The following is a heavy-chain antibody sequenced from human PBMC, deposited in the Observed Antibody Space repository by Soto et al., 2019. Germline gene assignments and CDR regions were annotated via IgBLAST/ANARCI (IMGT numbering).Heavy chain of an antibody. CDR2: MNPNSGNT. CDR3: AREQLLGWYYGMDV. CDR1: GYTFTSYD. V-gene: IGHV1-8*01. J-gene: IGHJ6*02. D-gene: IGHD2-2*01. Sequence: ASVKVSCKASGYTFTSYDINWVRQATGQGLEWMGWMNPNSGNTGYAQKFKGRVTMTRNTSISTAYMELSSLRSEDTAVYYCAREQLLGWYYGMDVWGQGTTVTVSS.